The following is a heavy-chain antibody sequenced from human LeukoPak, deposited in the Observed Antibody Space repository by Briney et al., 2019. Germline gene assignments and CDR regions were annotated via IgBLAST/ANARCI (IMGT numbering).Heavy chain of an antibody. D-gene: IGHD2-15*01. CDR1: GYTFTNYG. CDR3: ARGGANCSGGRCPLNWFDP. V-gene: IGHV1-18*01. J-gene: IGHJ5*02. Sequence: ASVKVSCKASGYTFTNYGITWARQAPGQGLEWMGWISAYNGNTNYPQKLQGRVTMTIDKTTSTAYMELRSLRSDDTAVYYCARGGANCSGGRCPLNWFDPWGQGTPVTVSS. CDR2: ISAYNGNT.